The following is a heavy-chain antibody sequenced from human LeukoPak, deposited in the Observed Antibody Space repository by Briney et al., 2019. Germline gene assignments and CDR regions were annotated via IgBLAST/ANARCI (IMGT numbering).Heavy chain of an antibody. CDR1: GGSISSGGHY. CDR3: ARDQTYSGSGIYTYFDY. V-gene: IGHV4-61*02. D-gene: IGHD3-10*01. CDR2: ISSTGST. Sequence: SETLSLTCTASGGSISSGGHYWSWIRRPAGKGLEYLGRISSTGSTNYNPSLRSRVTISADTSKNHFSLKLTSVTAADTAVYYCARDQTYSGSGIYTYFDYWGQGILVTVSS. J-gene: IGHJ4*02.